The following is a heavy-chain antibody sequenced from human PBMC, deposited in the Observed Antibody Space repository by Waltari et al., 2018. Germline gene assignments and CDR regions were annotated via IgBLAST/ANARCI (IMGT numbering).Heavy chain of an antibody. Sequence: QVQLVESGGGVVQPGRSLRRSCAASGVTCRRYGMGGVRPVPGKGLEWVAVISYDGSNKYYADSVKGRFTISRDNSKNTLYLQMNSLRAEDTAVYYCAKGPPFLEWLNYYMDVWGKGTTVTVSS. CDR3: AKGPPFLEWLNYYMDV. D-gene: IGHD3-3*02. V-gene: IGHV3-30*18. CDR1: GVTCRRYG. J-gene: IGHJ6*03. CDR2: ISYDGSNK.